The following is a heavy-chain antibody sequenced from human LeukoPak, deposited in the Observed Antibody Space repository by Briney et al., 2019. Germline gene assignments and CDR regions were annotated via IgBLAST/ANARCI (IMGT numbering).Heavy chain of an antibody. CDR3: AKAEDTAMVDY. CDR2: ISYDGSNK. D-gene: IGHD5-18*01. V-gene: IGHV3-30*18. Sequence: GRSLRLSCAASGFTFSSYGMHWVRQAPGKGLEWVAVISYDGSNKYYADSVKGRFTISRDNSKNTLYLQMHSLTAEDTAVYYCAKAEDTAMVDYWGQGTLVTVSS. J-gene: IGHJ4*02. CDR1: GFTFSSYG.